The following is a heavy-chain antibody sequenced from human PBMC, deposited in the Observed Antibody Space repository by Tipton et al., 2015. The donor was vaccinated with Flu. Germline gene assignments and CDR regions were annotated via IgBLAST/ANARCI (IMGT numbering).Heavy chain of an antibody. CDR3: ARAIAAVDSY. Sequence: QLVQSGGGLVQPGRSLRLSCAASGFTFDDYAMHWVRQAPGKGLEWVANINQDGSKKYYVDSVKGRFTISRDNAKNSVYLQMDTLRAEDTAVYYCARAIAAVDSYWGQGTLVTVSS. CDR1: GFTFDDYA. CDR2: INQDGSKK. D-gene: IGHD6-13*01. J-gene: IGHJ4*02. V-gene: IGHV3-7*03.